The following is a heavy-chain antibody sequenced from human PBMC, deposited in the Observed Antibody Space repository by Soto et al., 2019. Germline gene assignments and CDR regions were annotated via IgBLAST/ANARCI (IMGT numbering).Heavy chain of an antibody. CDR2: INASGGNT. V-gene: IGHV1-3*01. CDR1: GYTFTSYA. J-gene: IGHJ4*02. CDR3: ARDPSNTDGLYVYFDS. D-gene: IGHD2-2*01. Sequence: ASVKVSCKASGYTFTSYAMHWVRQAPGQGLEWLGIINASGGNTKYAQRFLGRVTMTSDTSTSTVHMELRNLRSDDTAVYYCARDPSNTDGLYVYFDSWGQGTLVTVSS.